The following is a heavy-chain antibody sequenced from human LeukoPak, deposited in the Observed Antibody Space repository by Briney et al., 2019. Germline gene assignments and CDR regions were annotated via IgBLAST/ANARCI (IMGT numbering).Heavy chain of an antibody. CDR2: LNTGGST. CDR3: ARGGYYFAY. Sequence: SETLSLTCTLSGGSISSYYWSWIRQPAGKGLEYIGRLNTGGSTNYNPPLKGRVTMSLDTSKNQFSLKMNSVTAADTAVYYCARGGYYFAYWGQGTLVTVSS. V-gene: IGHV4-4*07. J-gene: IGHJ4*02. D-gene: IGHD3-10*01. CDR1: GGSISSYY.